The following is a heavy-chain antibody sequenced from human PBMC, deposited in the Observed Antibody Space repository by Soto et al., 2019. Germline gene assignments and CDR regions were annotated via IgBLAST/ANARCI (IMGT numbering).Heavy chain of an antibody. J-gene: IGHJ6*02. V-gene: IGHV1-69*12. Sequence: QVQLVQSGAEVKKPGSSVKVSCKASGGTFSRYGISWVRQAPGQGLEWMGGIIPIFGTANYAQKFQGRVTISADESTSTAYMGLSSLRSEDTAVYYCERGGEVSYYYGMDVWGQGTTVTVSS. CDR1: GGTFSRYG. D-gene: IGHD3-16*01. CDR3: ERGGEVSYYYGMDV. CDR2: IIPIFGTA.